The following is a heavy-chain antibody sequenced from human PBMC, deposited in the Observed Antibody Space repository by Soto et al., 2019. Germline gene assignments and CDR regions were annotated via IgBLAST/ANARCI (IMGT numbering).Heavy chain of an antibody. J-gene: IGHJ3*02. D-gene: IGHD3-9*01. CDR1: GGSISGYY. CDR3: ARYFDWPSGFAI. CDR2: TDYYGST. Sequence: QVQLQESGPGRVKPSETLSLTCTVSGGSISGYYWSWIRPPPGQRLEWFGYTDYYGSTNYNPSLKSRVNISVDTSKKQFSLNLASVTAADTAIYYCARYFDWPSGFAIWGQGTMVTVSS. V-gene: IGHV4-59*01.